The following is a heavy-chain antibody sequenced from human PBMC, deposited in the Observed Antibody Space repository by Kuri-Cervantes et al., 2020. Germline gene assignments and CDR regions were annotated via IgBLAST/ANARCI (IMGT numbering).Heavy chain of an antibody. V-gene: IGHV3-33*01. J-gene: IGHJ3*02. CDR1: GFTFSSYG. CDR2: IWYDGSNK. Sequence: GESLKISCAASGFTFSSYGMHWVRQAPGKGLEWVAVIWYDGSNKYYADSVKGRFTISRDNSKNTLYLQMNSLRLEDTGMYYCAREDNSFDIWGQGTMVTVSS. CDR3: AREDNSFDI.